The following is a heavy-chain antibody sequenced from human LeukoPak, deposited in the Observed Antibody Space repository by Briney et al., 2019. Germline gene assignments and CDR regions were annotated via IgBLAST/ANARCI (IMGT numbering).Heavy chain of an antibody. Sequence: PGGSLRLSCAASGFTFSSYEMNWVRQAPGKGLEWVSYISSSGSTIYYADSVKGRFTISRDNAKNSLCLQMNSLRAEDTAVYYCARPPTIGTAGQNYYYYYMDVWGKGTTVTVS. CDR3: ARPPTIGTAGQNYYYYYMDV. V-gene: IGHV3-48*03. J-gene: IGHJ6*03. CDR2: ISSSGSTI. D-gene: IGHD1-1*01. CDR1: GFTFSSYE.